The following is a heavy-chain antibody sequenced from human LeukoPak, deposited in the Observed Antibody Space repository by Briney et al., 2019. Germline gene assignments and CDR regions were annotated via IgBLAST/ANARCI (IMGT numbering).Heavy chain of an antibody. CDR1: GFTFSSYA. CDR2: ISGSGGST. D-gene: IGHD6-13*01. V-gene: IGHV3-23*01. CDR3: AKDGQQLVRTTFDY. J-gene: IGHJ4*02. Sequence: GGSLRLSCAASGFTFSSYAMSRVRQAPGKGLEWVSAISGSGGSTYYADSVKGRFTISRDNSKNTLYLQMNSLRAEDTAVYYCAKDGQQLVRTTFDYWGQGTLVTVSS.